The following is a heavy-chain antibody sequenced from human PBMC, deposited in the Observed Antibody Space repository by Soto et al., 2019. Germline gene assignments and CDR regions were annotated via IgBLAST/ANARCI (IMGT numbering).Heavy chain of an antibody. D-gene: IGHD2-15*01. Sequence: QVQLQESGPGLVKPSETLSLTCTVSGGSVRAYYWTWIRQPPGKDLEWIGYTYHSGTTDYNPSLKSRVTMSVDTAKNQFSLNLNSVTAADTAVYYCATGSASSTSDAFEIWGQGTMVSVSS. V-gene: IGHV4-59*02. CDR1: GGSVRAYY. CDR3: ATGSASSTSDAFEI. CDR2: TYHSGTT. J-gene: IGHJ3*02.